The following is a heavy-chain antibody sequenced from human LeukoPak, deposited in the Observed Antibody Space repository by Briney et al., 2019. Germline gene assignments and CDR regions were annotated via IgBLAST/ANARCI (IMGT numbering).Heavy chain of an antibody. D-gene: IGHD6-13*01. CDR1: GASISSYC. CDR2: IYTLVST. CDR3: ARRSIAAAGTTFEGFDY. J-gene: IGHJ4*02. Sequence: PSQSLSLACPLDGASISSYCRSCIRQPPRRGLEWNGYIYTLVSTTYHPSLRSRATLSVDTPKNQFTLKLSSVTAADTAVYYCARRSIAAAGTTFEGFDYWGQGTLVTVSS. V-gene: IGHV4-59*01.